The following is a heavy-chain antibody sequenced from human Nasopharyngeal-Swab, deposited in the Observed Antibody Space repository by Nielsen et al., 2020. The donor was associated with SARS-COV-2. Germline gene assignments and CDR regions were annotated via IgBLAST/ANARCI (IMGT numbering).Heavy chain of an antibody. Sequence: SQTLSLTCGVYGGSFSGYYWNWIRQPPGKGLEWIGEINHSGSTYYSPFLKSRVNISVDTSNNQFSLRLSSVTAADTAVYYCARGSYSASSDGEKYYYHGMDVWGQGTTVTVSS. CDR2: INHSGST. J-gene: IGHJ6*02. V-gene: IGHV4-34*01. CDR1: GGSFSGYY. D-gene: IGHD6-6*01. CDR3: ARGSYSASSDGEKYYYHGMDV.